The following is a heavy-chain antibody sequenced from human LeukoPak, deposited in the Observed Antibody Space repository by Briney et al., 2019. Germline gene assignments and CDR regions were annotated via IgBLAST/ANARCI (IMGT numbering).Heavy chain of an antibody. Sequence: PSETLSLTCAVYGGSFSGYYWSWIRQPPGKGLEWIGEINHSGSTNYSPSLKSRVTISVDTSKNQFSLKLSSVTAADTAVYYCARVIAAAGSVRGQGTLVTVSS. D-gene: IGHD6-13*01. V-gene: IGHV4-34*01. CDR2: INHSGST. CDR1: GGSFSGYY. CDR3: ARVIAAAGSV. J-gene: IGHJ4*02.